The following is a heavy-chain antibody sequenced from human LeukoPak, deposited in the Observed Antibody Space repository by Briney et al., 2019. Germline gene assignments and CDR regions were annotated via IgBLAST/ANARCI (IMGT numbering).Heavy chain of an antibody. CDR1: AGSINNYY. V-gene: IGHV4-59*01. CDR2: IYYSGST. Sequence: SETLSLTCTVSAGSINNYYWSWIRQPPGKGLEWIGYIYYSGSTNYNPSLKSRVTISVDTSKNQFSLKLSSVTAADTAVYYCARESLVVAAKADFNWFDPWGQGTLVTVSS. CDR3: ARESLVVAAKADFNWFDP. J-gene: IGHJ5*02. D-gene: IGHD2-15*01.